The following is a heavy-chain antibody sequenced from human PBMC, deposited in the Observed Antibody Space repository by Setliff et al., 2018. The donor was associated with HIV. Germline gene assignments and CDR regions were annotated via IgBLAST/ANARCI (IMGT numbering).Heavy chain of an antibody. V-gene: IGHV3-23*01. D-gene: IGHD1-26*01. CDR1: GFTFSRYA. CDR3: VKDRGSGSFAFDI. J-gene: IGHJ3*02. Sequence: PGGSLRLSCVASGFTFSRYAMSWVRQAPGKGLEWVSTVSGSGGSIYYTDSVKGRFTISRDNPKKTVYLQINSLRVEDTAVYYCVKDRGSGSFAFDIWGQGTLVTVSS. CDR2: VSGSGGSI.